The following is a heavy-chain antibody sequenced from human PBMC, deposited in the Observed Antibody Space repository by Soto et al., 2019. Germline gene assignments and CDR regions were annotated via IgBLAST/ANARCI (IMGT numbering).Heavy chain of an antibody. Sequence: EVQLLESGGGLVQPGGSLRLSCAASGFTFSSYAMSWVRQAPGKGLXWVSGISGSGGSTYYADSVRGRFTISRDNSKNTLYLQMNSLRAEDTAVYYCAKDFSRLMIVVAADAFDLWGQGTLVTVSS. CDR2: ISGSGGST. J-gene: IGHJ3*01. CDR3: AKDFSRLMIVVAADAFDL. V-gene: IGHV3-23*01. D-gene: IGHD3-22*01. CDR1: GFTFSSYA.